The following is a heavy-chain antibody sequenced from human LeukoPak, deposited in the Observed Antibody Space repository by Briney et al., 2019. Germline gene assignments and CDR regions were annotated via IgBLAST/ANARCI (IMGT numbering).Heavy chain of an antibody. Sequence: SETLSLTCTVSGGSISSSSYYWGWIRQPPGKGLEWIGSIYYSGSTYYNPSLKSRVTISVDTSKNQFSLKLSSVTAADTAVYYCARFIDYDCFDPWGQGTLVTVSS. CDR1: GGSISSSSYY. D-gene: IGHD3-22*01. CDR2: IYYSGST. CDR3: ARFIDYDCFDP. V-gene: IGHV4-39*07. J-gene: IGHJ5*02.